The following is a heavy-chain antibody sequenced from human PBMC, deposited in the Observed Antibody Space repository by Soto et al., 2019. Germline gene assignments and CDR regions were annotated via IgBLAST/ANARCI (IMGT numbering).Heavy chain of an antibody. Sequence: QVQLQQWGAGLLKPSETLSLTCAVYGGSFSGYYWSWIRQPPGKGLEWMGEINHSGSTNYNPSLKSRVTISVDTSKNLFSLKLSSVTAADTAVYYCARALPKRYYYGSGSYPFDYWGQGTLVTVSS. D-gene: IGHD3-10*01. CDR1: GGSFSGYY. V-gene: IGHV4-34*01. J-gene: IGHJ4*02. CDR3: ARALPKRYYYGSGSYPFDY. CDR2: INHSGST.